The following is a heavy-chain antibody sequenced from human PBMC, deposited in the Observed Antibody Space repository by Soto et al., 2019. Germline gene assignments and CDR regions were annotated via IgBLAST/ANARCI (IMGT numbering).Heavy chain of an antibody. CDR1: GFTFSSYG. CDR2: ISYDGSNK. Sequence: QVQLVESGGGVVQPGRSLRLSCAASGFTFSSYGMHWVRQAPGKGLEWVAVISYDGSNKYYADSVKGRFTISRDNSKNTLYLTMNSLRAEDTAVYYCAKDQSNVRGYSYGWGSGGMDVWGQGTTVTVSS. CDR3: AKDQSNVRGYSYGWGSGGMDV. J-gene: IGHJ6*02. D-gene: IGHD5-18*01. V-gene: IGHV3-30*18.